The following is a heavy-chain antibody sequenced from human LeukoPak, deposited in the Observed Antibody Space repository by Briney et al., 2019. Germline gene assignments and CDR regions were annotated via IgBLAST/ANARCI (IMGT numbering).Heavy chain of an antibody. J-gene: IGHJ4*02. V-gene: IGHV4-31*03. Sequence: TLSLTCTVSGGYISSGGYYWGWIRPHPGKGLEWIGYIYYSGSTYYNPSLKSRVTISVDTSKNQFSLKLSSVTAADTAVYYCARWTSMVVTGFDYWGQGTLVTVSS. D-gene: IGHD4/OR15-4a*01. CDR1: GGYISSGGYY. CDR3: ARWTSMVVTGFDY. CDR2: IYYSGST.